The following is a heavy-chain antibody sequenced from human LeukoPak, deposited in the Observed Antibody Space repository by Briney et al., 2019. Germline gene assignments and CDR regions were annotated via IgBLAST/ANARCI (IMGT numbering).Heavy chain of an antibody. CDR3: ATRDGGHKVYNF. CDR2: IFPGDFDT. V-gene: IGHV5-51*01. Sequence: GESLKISCKGSGYIFSSYWIGWVRQMPGKGLEWMGIIFPGDFDTRYSPSFQGQVTVSVDKSISTVYLQWNSLKASDTAMYYCATRDGGHKVYNFWGQGTLVTVSS. D-gene: IGHD4-23*01. J-gene: IGHJ4*02. CDR1: GYIFSSYW.